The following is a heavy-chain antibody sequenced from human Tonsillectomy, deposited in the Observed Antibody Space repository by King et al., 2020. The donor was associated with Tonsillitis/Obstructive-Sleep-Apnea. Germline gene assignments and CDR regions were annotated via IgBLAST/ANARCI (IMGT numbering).Heavy chain of an antibody. V-gene: IGHV3-20*04. J-gene: IGHJ6*03. CDR3: ARSYCSIISCSTAYYYMDV. CDR2: INWNGGST. CDR1: GFTFGDYG. D-gene: IGHD2-2*01. Sequence: VQLVESGGGVVRPGGSLRLSCAASGFTFGDYGMSWVRQAPGKGLEWVSGINWNGGSTGYADSVKGRFTISRDNAKNSLYLQMSSLRAEDTALYYCARSYCSIISCSTAYYYMDVWGKGTTVTVSS.